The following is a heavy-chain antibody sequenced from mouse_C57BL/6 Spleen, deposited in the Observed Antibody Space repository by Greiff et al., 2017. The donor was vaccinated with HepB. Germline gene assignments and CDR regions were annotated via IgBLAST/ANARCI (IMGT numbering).Heavy chain of an antibody. Sequence: EVQLVESGPGLVKPSQSLSLTCSVTGYSITSGYYWNWIRQFPGNKLEWMGYISYDGSNNYNPSLKNRISITRDTSKNQFFLKLNSVTTEDTATYYCASGGYSNPIYAMDYWGQGTSVTVSS. CDR3: ASGGYSNPIYAMDY. J-gene: IGHJ4*01. V-gene: IGHV3-6*01. CDR1: GYSITSGYY. CDR2: ISYDGSN. D-gene: IGHD2-5*01.